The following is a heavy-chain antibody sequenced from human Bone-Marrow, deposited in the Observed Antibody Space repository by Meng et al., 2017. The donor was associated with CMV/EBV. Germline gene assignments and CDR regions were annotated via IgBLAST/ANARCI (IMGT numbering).Heavy chain of an antibody. D-gene: IGHD6-6*01. CDR3: ARDLIAARTNYYYGMAV. Sequence: GGSLRLSCAASGFTFSSYAMHWVRQAPGKGLEWVAVISYDGSNKYYADSVKGRFTISRDNSKDTLYLQMNSLRAEDTAVYYCARDLIAARTNYYYGMAVWGQGTTVTVSS. V-gene: IGHV3-30*04. CDR1: GFTFSSYA. CDR2: ISYDGSNK. J-gene: IGHJ6*02.